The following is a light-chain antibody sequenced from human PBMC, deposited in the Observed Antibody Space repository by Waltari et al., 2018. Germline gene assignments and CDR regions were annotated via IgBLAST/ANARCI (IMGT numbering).Light chain of an antibody. Sequence: EIVLTQSPGTLSLSPGERATLSCRASQSVSSSYLAWYQQKPGQAPRLLIYGASSRATGIPDRFRGSGSGTDFTLTISRLEPEDFAVYYCQQYGSSPPLLTFGGGTKVEIK. CDR3: QQYGSSPPLLT. V-gene: IGKV3-20*01. CDR1: QSVSSSY. J-gene: IGKJ4*01. CDR2: GAS.